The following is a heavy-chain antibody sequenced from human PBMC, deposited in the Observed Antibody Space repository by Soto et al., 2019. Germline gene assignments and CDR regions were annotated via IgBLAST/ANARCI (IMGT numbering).Heavy chain of an antibody. CDR2: IKSKTDGGTT. D-gene: IGHD3-3*01. CDR3: TTSAFYYDFWSGYYPPDV. V-gene: IGHV3-15*01. J-gene: IGHJ6*02. CDR1: GFTFSNAW. Sequence: WVSLRLSCAASGFTFSNAWMSWVRQAPGKGLEWVGRIKSKTDGGTTDYAAPVKGRFTISRDDSKNTLYLQMNSLKTEDTAVYYCTTSAFYYDFWSGYYPPDVWGQGTTVTVSS.